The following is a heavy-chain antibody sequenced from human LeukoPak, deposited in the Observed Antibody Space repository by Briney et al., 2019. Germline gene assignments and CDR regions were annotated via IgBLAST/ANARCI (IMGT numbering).Heavy chain of an antibody. J-gene: IGHJ4*02. CDR1: GFSFSSYA. CDR2: ISNSGDST. V-gene: IGHV3-23*01. D-gene: IGHD6-6*01. CDR3: AKNHGSSPDYFDF. Sequence: GGSLRLSCGASGFSFSSYAMSWVLQAPGKGLEWVSGISNSGDSTDNADSVRGRFTISRDNSKNTVYLQMNSLRVEDTAIYYCAKNHGSSPDYFDFWGQGALVTVSS.